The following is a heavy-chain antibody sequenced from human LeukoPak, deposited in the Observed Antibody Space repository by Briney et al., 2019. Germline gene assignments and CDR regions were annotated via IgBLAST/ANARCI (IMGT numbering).Heavy chain of an antibody. J-gene: IGHJ6*02. V-gene: IGHV1-8*01. CDR1: GYTFTSYD. CDR3: ARGKCYDFWSGYCGSSYYYYYYGMDV. CDR2: MTPNSGNT. Sequence: ASVKVSCKASGYTFTSYDINWLRQATGQGLEWMGWMTPNSGNTGYAQKFQGRVTMTRNTSISTAYMELSSLRSEDTAVYYCARGKCYDFWSGYCGSSYYYYYYGMDVWGQGTTVTVSS. D-gene: IGHD3-3*01.